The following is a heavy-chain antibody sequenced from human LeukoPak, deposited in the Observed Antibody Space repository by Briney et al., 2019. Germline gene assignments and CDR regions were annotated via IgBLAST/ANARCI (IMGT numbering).Heavy chain of an antibody. D-gene: IGHD4-17*01. CDR2: IRYDGSNK. CDR3: AKDEDHDYGDYYFDS. V-gene: IGHV3-30*02. Sequence: GGSLRLSCAASGFTFSSYGMHWVRQAPGKGLEWVAFIRYDGSNKYYADSVKGRFTISRDNSKNTLYLQMNSLRAEDTAVYYCAKDEDHDYGDYYFDSWGQGTLVTVSS. J-gene: IGHJ4*02. CDR1: GFTFSSYG.